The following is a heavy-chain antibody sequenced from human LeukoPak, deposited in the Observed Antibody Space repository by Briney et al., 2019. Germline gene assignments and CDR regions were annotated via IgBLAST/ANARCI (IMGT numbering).Heavy chain of an antibody. CDR2: INHSGNT. Sequence: PSETLSLTCTVYGGSFSDYFWTWLRQSPGKGLEWIGDINHSGNTNYNPSLRSRVTISVDKSKNQFSLNPTSVTAADTAVYFCARGRRLVGAQRPLYFYYYYFDVWGKGTTVTVSS. D-gene: IGHD1-26*01. CDR3: ARGRRLVGAQRPLYFYYYYFDV. CDR1: GGSFSDYF. V-gene: IGHV4-34*01. J-gene: IGHJ6*03.